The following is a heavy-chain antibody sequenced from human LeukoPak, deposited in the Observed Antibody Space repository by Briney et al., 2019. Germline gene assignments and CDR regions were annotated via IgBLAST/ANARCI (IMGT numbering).Heavy chain of an antibody. CDR2: IIPIFGTA. Sequence: SVKVSCKASGGTFSSYAISWVRQAPGQGLEWMGGIIPIFGTANYAQKFQGRVTITTDESTSTAYMEPSSLRSEDTAVYYCATYYYDSSGFQFDYWGQGTLVTVSS. V-gene: IGHV1-69*05. CDR3: ATYYYDSSGFQFDY. D-gene: IGHD3-22*01. CDR1: GGTFSSYA. J-gene: IGHJ4*02.